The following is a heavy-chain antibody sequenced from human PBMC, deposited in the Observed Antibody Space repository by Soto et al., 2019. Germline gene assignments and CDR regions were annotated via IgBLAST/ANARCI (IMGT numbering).Heavy chain of an antibody. D-gene: IGHD2-15*01. CDR2: IYYTEKT. Sequence: QVQLQQSGPGLVKPSETLSLTCTVSGGSISSYYWSWIRQPPGKGLDWIGSIYYTEKTNYHPSLKSRVTISADTSKNQFSLKLRSVTAADTGVYFCARARFQLLQPYYYGMDVWGQGTAVTVSS. V-gene: IGHV4-59*01. CDR1: GGSISSYY. J-gene: IGHJ6*02. CDR3: ARARFQLLQPYYYGMDV.